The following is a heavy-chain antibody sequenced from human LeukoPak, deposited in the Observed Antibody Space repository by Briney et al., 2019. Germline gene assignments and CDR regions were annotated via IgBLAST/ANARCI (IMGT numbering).Heavy chain of an antibody. J-gene: IGHJ5*02. CDR1: GFTFSNYA. CDR2: ISSNGDST. CDR3: VKLASSFGANWFDP. V-gene: IGHV3-64D*09. Sequence: GGSLRLSCSASGFTFSNYAMHWVRRAPGKGLEYVSAISSNGDSTYYADSVKGRFIISRDNPKNSLSLQMSSLRPEDTAVYYCVKLASSFGANWFDPWGQGTLVTVSS. D-gene: IGHD3-3*01.